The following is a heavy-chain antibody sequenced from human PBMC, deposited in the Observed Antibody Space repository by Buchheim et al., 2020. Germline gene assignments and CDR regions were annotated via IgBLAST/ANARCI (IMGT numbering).Heavy chain of an antibody. Sequence: QLQLQESGSGLVKPSQTLSLTCAVSGDSISSGGYFWSWIRQPPGKGLEWIGYMYQTGSTYYNPFLKSRVTISVDRSKNQFSLKLTSVTAADTAVYYCARGSLNYFDTSGLRGAWFDPWGQGTL. V-gene: IGHV4-30-2*01. CDR1: GDSISSGGYF. CDR3: ARGSLNYFDTSGLRGAWFDP. CDR2: MYQTGST. D-gene: IGHD3-22*01. J-gene: IGHJ5*02.